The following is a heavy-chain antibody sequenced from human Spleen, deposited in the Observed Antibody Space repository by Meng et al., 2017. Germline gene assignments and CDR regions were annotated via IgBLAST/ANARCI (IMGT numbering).Heavy chain of an antibody. J-gene: IGHJ6*02. D-gene: IGHD6-13*01. V-gene: IGHV3-30*01. CDR2: ISYDGSNK. CDR1: GFTFSSYA. CDR3: ARDYSSSWTTYYYYYYGMDV. Sequence: GRSLRLSCAASGFTFSSYAMHWVRQAPGKGLEWVAVISYDGSNKYYADSVKGRFTISRDNSKNTLYLQMNSLRAEDTAVYYCARDYSSSWTTYYYYYYGMDVWGQGTTVTVSS.